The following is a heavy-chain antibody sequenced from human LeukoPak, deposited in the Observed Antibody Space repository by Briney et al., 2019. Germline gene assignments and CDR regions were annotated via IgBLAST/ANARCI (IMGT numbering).Heavy chain of an antibody. CDR2: IIPIFGTA. J-gene: IGHJ4*02. CDR3: ARVGYSSGWYTYFDY. V-gene: IGHV1-69*01. CDR1: GGTFSSYA. D-gene: IGHD6-19*01. Sequence: ASVKVPCKASGGTFSSYAISWVRQAPGQGLEWMGGIIPIFGTANYAQKFQGRVTITADESTSTAYMELSSLRSEDTAVYYCARVGYSSGWYTYFDYWGQGTLVTVSS.